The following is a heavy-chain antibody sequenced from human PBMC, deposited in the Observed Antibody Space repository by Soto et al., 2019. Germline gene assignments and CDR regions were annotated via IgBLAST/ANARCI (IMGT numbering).Heavy chain of an antibody. CDR1: GFSLSTSRVG. V-gene: IGHV2-5*02. CDR2: IYWDDAK. Sequence: QITLKESGPTLVKPTQTLTLTCTFSGFSLSTSRVGVGWMRQPPGKDMEWIAVIYWDDAKTYRPPLKSRPTNSKYTPKNQVALTMTNMDPVATATYYCAHAYGGRSLYWGQGTLVTVSS. CDR3: AHAYGGRSLY. J-gene: IGHJ4*02. D-gene: IGHD1-26*01.